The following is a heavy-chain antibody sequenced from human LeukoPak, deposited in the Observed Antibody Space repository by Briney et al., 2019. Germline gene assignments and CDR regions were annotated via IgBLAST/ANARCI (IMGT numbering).Heavy chain of an antibody. CDR3: ARGGYGSGSYYILASSMATFDY. CDR2: INPNSGGT. D-gene: IGHD3-10*01. Sequence: ASVKVSCKASGYTFTGYYMHWVRQAPGQGLEWMGWINPNSGGTNYAQKFPGRVTITRNTSISTAYMELSSLRSEDTAVYYCARGGYGSGSYYILASSMATFDYWGQGTLVTVSS. J-gene: IGHJ4*02. CDR1: GYTFTGYY. V-gene: IGHV1-2*02.